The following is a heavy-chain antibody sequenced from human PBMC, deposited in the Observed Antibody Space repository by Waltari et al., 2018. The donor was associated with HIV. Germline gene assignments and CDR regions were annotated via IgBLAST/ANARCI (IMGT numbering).Heavy chain of an antibody. J-gene: IGHJ4*02. CDR3: ARHLVEGYSHAFGY. CDR1: GYTFSNPW. Sequence: EVQLVQSGAEVKKPGESLKISCKGSGYTFSNPWIGWVRQMPGKGLEWMGIIYPGDSDTKYSPSFQGQVTISVDKSISTAYLQWSSLKASDTAMYYCARHLVEGYSHAFGYWGQGTLVAVSS. D-gene: IGHD3-16*01. CDR2: IYPGDSDT. V-gene: IGHV5-51*01.